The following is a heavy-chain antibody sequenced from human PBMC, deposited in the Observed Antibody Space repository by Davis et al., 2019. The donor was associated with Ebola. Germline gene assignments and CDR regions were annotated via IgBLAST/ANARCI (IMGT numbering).Heavy chain of an antibody. J-gene: IGHJ4*02. CDR2: IDWDDDK. CDR3: ARARGRSCFYGSFDY. D-gene: IGHD3-10*01. CDR1: GFSLQTSGMC. Sequence: SGPTLVKPTQTLTLTCSFSGFSLQTSGMCMSWIRQPPGNALEWLAVIDWDDDKYYNTSLRSRLTISKDTSKNQVVLTMTNMDPVDTATYYCARARGRSCFYGSFDYWGQGTLVTVSS. V-gene: IGHV2-70*01.